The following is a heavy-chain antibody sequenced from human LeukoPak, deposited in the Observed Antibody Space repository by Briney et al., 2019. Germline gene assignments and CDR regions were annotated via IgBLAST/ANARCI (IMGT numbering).Heavy chain of an antibody. J-gene: IGHJ2*01. CDR3: ARPGTSYGDYGWYFDL. Sequence: GASVKVSCKASGYSFSGYAISWVRQAPGQGLEWMGRISAYNGDTKYAQNFQGRLTMTTDTSTSTAYMELRSLRSDDTAVYFCARPGTSYGDYGWYFDLWGRGTLVTVSS. V-gene: IGHV1-18*04. CDR2: ISAYNGDT. CDR1: GYSFSGYA. D-gene: IGHD4-17*01.